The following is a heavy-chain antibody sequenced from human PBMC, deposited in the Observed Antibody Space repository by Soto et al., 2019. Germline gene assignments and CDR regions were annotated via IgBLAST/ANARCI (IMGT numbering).Heavy chain of an antibody. V-gene: IGHV1-46*01. Sequence: ASVKVSCKASGYTFTSYYMHWVRQAPGQGLEWMGIINPSGGSTSYAQKFQGRVTMTRDTSTSTVYMELSSLRSEDTAVYYCARDGSYCSGGSCYSALRFDYWGQGTLVTVAS. D-gene: IGHD2-15*01. CDR1: GYTFTSYY. J-gene: IGHJ4*02. CDR3: ARDGSYCSGGSCYSALRFDY. CDR2: INPSGGST.